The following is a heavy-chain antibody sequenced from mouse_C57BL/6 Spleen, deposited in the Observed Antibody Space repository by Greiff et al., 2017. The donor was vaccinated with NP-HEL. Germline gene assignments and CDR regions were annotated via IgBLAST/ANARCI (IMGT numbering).Heavy chain of an antibody. CDR2: IYPGSGST. CDR3: ARPASTTVVATEFDY. Sequence: VQLQQPGAELVKPGASVKMSCKASGYTFTSYWITWVKQRPGQGLEWIGDIYPGSGSTNYNEKFKSKATLTVDTSSSTAYMQLSSLTSEDSAVYYCARPASTTVVATEFDYWGQGTTLTVSS. CDR1: GYTFTSYW. D-gene: IGHD1-1*01. V-gene: IGHV1-55*01. J-gene: IGHJ2*01.